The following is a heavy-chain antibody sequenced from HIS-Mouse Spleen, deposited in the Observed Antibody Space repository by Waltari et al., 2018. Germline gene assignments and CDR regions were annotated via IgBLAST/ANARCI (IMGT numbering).Heavy chain of an antibody. V-gene: IGHV1-2*02. CDR3: ATYRHVLRYFDWLPHY. CDR2: INPNSGGT. D-gene: IGHD3-9*01. CDR1: GYPFNGHH. Sequence: QVQLVQSGAEVKKPGASVKVSCKASGYPFNGHHMPWVRPAPGQGLEWMGWINPNSGGTNYAQKFQGRVTMTRDTSISTAYMELSRLRSDDTAVYYCATYRHVLRYFDWLPHYWGQGTLVTVSS. J-gene: IGHJ4*02.